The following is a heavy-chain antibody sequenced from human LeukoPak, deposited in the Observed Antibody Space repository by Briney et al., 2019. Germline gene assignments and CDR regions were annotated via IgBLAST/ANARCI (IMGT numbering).Heavy chain of an antibody. Sequence: GGSLRLSCAGSGFTFSSYGMHWVRQAPGKGLEWVAFIRYDGTNKFYADSVKGRFTISRDNSKNTLYLQMNSLRAEDTAVYYCAKDLSGRAKHFDYWGQGTLVTVSS. J-gene: IGHJ4*02. D-gene: IGHD1-26*01. CDR2: IRYDGTNK. CDR1: GFTFSSYG. V-gene: IGHV3-30*02. CDR3: AKDLSGRAKHFDY.